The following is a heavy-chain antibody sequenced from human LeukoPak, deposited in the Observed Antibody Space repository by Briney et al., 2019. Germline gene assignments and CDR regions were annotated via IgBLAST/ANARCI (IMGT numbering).Heavy chain of an antibody. CDR1: GGSISSGSYY. CDR3: ARFGRLSRYYFDY. CDR2: IYTSGST. V-gene: IGHV4-61*02. Sequence: PSETLSLTCTVSGGSISSGSYYWSWIRQPAGKGLEWIGRIYTSGSTNYNPSLKSRVTISVDTSKNQFSLKLSSVTAADTAVYYCARFGRLSRYYFDYWGQGTLVTVSS. J-gene: IGHJ4*02. D-gene: IGHD1-26*01.